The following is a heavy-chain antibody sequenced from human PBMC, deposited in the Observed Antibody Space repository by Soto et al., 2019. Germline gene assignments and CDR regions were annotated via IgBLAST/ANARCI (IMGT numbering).Heavy chain of an antibody. CDR3: ARQGEHSSSYLFDS. D-gene: IGHD6-6*01. CDR2: VCYRGTT. V-gene: IGHV4-39*01. CDR1: GDSIDTSSYC. Sequence: SETLSLTCTVSGDSIDTSSYCWGWIRQPPGKGLEWIGSVCYRGTTYYNPSLKSRLTISVDTSKRQFSLKLSSVTAADTAVFYCARQGEHSSSYLFDSWGQGTLVTVSS. J-gene: IGHJ4*02.